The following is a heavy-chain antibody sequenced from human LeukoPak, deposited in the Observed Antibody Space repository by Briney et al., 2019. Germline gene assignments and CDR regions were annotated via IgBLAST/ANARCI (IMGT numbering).Heavy chain of an antibody. D-gene: IGHD1-1*01. Sequence: PGGSLRLSRAASGFTFSTSSMAWFRQTPGVGLEWVSSISSTGSATYYTDSVRGRFTVSRDNSQNTLYLQMNSLRVEDTAIYYCAKYIQNVLAVFDPWGQGTLVTVSS. CDR3: AKYIQNVLAVFDP. CDR1: GFTFSTSS. CDR2: ISSTGSAT. J-gene: IGHJ5*02. V-gene: IGHV3-23*01.